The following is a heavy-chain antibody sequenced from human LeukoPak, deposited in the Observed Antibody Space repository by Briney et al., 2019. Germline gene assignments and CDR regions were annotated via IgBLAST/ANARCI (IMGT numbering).Heavy chain of an antibody. CDR1: GGSISSGRYY. Sequence: SETLSLTCTVSGGSISSGRYYWSWIRQPAGKGLEWTGRIYTSGSTNYNPSLKSRVTISVDTSKNQFSLKLSSVTAADTAVYYCARSGGWSEYFDYWGQGTLVTVSS. J-gene: IGHJ4*02. CDR2: IYTSGST. CDR3: ARSGGWSEYFDY. D-gene: IGHD6-19*01. V-gene: IGHV4-61*02.